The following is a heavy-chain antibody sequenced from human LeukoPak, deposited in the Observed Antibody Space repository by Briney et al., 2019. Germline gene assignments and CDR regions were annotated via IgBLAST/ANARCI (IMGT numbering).Heavy chain of an antibody. CDR1: GYTFTSYG. J-gene: IGHJ4*02. Sequence: GASVKVSCKASGYTFTSYGISWVRQAPGQGLEWMGWISAYNGNTNYAQKLQGRVTMTTDTSTSTAYMELRSLRSDDTAVYYCAGAPTLAVAGTGFDYWGQGTLVTVSS. V-gene: IGHV1-18*04. CDR2: ISAYNGNT. D-gene: IGHD6-19*01. CDR3: AGAPTLAVAGTGFDY.